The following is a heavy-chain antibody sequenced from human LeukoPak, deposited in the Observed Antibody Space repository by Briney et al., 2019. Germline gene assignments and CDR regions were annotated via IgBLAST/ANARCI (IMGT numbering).Heavy chain of an antibody. CDR3: AKVLIADSYYDSTGAHDDFDM. V-gene: IGHV3-21*06. CDR1: GFTFSAYS. J-gene: IGHJ3*02. Sequence: GGSLRLSCAVSGFTFSAYSMNWVRQAPGKGLEWLSSISSSSRYINYADPVKGRLTISRDNAKNSVFLQMNSLRAEDTAVYYCAKVLIADSYYDSTGAHDDFDMWGQGTMVTVSS. CDR2: ISSSSRYI. D-gene: IGHD3-22*01.